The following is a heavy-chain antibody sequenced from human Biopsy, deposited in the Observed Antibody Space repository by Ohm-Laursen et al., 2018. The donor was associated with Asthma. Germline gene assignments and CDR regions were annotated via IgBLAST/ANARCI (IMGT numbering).Heavy chain of an antibody. D-gene: IGHD5-24*01. CDR3: ARVKDGYNFDY. J-gene: IGHJ4*02. Sequence: SETLSLTRAVSGGSISSGGYSWSWIRQPPGKGLEWIGYIHHSGSTYYNPSLKSRVTISVDRSKNQFSLKLSSVTAADTAVYYCARVKDGYNFDYWGQGTLVTVSS. V-gene: IGHV4-30-2*01. CDR1: GGSISSGGYS. CDR2: IHHSGST.